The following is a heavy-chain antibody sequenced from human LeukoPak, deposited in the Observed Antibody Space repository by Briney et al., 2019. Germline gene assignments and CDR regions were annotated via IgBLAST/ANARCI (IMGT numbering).Heavy chain of an antibody. D-gene: IGHD3-9*01. CDR2: IYYSGST. J-gene: IGHJ5*02. Sequence: SETLSLTCAVSGGSISSNSYYWGWIRQPPGKGLEWIGSIYYSGSTYYNPSLKSRVTISVDTSKNRFSLKLSSVTAADTAVYYCARRRSYYDILTGYSYWFDPWGQGTLVTVSS. CDR1: GGSISSNSYY. CDR3: ARRRSYYDILTGYSYWFDP. V-gene: IGHV4-39*01.